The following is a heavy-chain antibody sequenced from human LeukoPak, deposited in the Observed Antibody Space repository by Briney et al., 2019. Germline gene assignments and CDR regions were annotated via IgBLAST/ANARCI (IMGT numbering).Heavy chain of an antibody. D-gene: IGHD3-10*01. CDR3: AKDLGYGTMVRGVIVA. CDR1: GFTFSSYG. V-gene: IGHV3-30*02. Sequence: PGGSLRLSCAASGFTFSSYGMHWVRQAPGKGLEWVAFIRYDGSNKYYADSVKGRFTISRDNSKNTLYLQMNSLRAEDTAVYYCAKDLGYGTMVRGVIVAWGQGTLVTVSS. CDR2: IRYDGSNK. J-gene: IGHJ5*02.